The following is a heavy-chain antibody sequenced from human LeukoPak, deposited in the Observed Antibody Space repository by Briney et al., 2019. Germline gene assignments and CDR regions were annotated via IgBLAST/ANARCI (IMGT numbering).Heavy chain of an antibody. CDR3: AREVWWTFNWYFEL. CDR2: IKEDGSEK. J-gene: IGHJ2*01. CDR1: GFTFSTYW. D-gene: IGHD3-16*01. Sequence: GGSLRLSCAASGFTFSTYWMSWVRQAPGKGLEWVANIKEDGSEKYYVDSVKGRFTISRDKAKSSLYLQMNSLRVDDTAVYYCAREVWWTFNWYFELCGRGTLVTVSS. V-gene: IGHV3-7*01.